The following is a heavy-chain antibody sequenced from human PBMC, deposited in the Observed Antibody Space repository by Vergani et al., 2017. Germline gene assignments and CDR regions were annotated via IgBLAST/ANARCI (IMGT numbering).Heavy chain of an antibody. CDR2: ISYDGTQK. Sequence: QVHLVESGGGVVQPGRSLRLPCVVSGFTSSYYGMHWVRQAPGKGLEWVAVISYDGTQKYYADSVKGRFTISRDNSKCTLQLQMNSLRSEDTAEYYCAKKSCSTLGCQIGYFREWGQGTLVTVSS. CDR1: GFTSSYYG. J-gene: IGHJ1*01. V-gene: IGHV3-30*18. CDR3: AKKSCSTLGCQIGYFRE. D-gene: IGHD2-2*01.